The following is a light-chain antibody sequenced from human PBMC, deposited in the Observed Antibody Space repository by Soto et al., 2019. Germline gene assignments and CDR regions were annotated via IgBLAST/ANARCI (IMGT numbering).Light chain of an antibody. V-gene: IGLV4-69*01. J-gene: IGLJ2*01. Sequence: QPVLTQSPSASASLGASVKLTCTLSSGHSSYASAWHQQQPEKGPRFLMKLNSDGSHNKGDGIPDRFSGSSSGAERHLTISSPQSEDEADYYCQTWGTGILVFGGGTKVTVL. CDR2: LNSDGSH. CDR1: SGHSSYA. CDR3: QTWGTGILV.